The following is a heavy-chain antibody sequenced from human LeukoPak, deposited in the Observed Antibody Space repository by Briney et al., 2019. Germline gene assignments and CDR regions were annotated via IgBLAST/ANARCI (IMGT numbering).Heavy chain of an antibody. D-gene: IGHD3-9*01. CDR2: IYTSGST. CDR3: AREGGYFDWFFDY. CDR1: GGSISSYY. J-gene: IGHJ4*02. Sequence: SETLSLTCTVSGGSISSYYWSWTRQPAGKGLEWIGRIYTSGSTNYNPSLKSRVTMSIDTSKNQFSLKLSSVTAADTAVYYCAREGGYFDWFFDYWGQGTLVTVSS. V-gene: IGHV4-4*07.